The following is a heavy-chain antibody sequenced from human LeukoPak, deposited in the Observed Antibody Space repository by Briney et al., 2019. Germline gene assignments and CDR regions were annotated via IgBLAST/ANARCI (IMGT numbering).Heavy chain of an antibody. Sequence: SVKVSCKASGGTFSSYAISWVRQAPGQGLEWMGGIIPIFGTANYAQKFQGRVTITADESTSTAYMELSSLRSEDTAVYYCARGLSFDFWSGYYLYYFDYWGQGTLVTVSS. CDR1: GGTFSSYA. CDR3: ARGLSFDFWSGYYLYYFDY. CDR2: IIPIFGTA. V-gene: IGHV1-69*01. J-gene: IGHJ4*02. D-gene: IGHD3-3*01.